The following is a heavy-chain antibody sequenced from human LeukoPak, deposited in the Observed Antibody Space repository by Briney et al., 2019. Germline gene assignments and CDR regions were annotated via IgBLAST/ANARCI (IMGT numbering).Heavy chain of an antibody. V-gene: IGHV3-7*01. Sequence: GGSLRLSCAASGFTFSSYSMSWVRQAPGKGLEWVANIKEDGSEKYYLDSVKGRFTISRDNGKNSLYLQMNSLRAEDTAVYYCARRGDDFDYWGQGTLVTVSS. CDR1: GFTFSSYS. J-gene: IGHJ4*02. CDR3: ARRGDDFDY. D-gene: IGHD3-10*01. CDR2: IKEDGSEK.